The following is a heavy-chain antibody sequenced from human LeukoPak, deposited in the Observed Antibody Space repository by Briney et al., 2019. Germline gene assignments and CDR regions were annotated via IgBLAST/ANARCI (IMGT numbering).Heavy chain of an antibody. D-gene: IGHD5-12*01. CDR3: ASGGYSGYEPDY. V-gene: IGHV4-59*10. CDR1: GGSFSTYY. Sequence: SETLSLTCAVYGGSFSTYYWSWIRQPPGKGLEWIGRIYASGSTNYNPSLKSRVTMSVDTSKNQFSLKLTSVTSADTAVYYCASGGYSGYEPDYWGQGTLVTVSS. CDR2: IYASGST. J-gene: IGHJ4*02.